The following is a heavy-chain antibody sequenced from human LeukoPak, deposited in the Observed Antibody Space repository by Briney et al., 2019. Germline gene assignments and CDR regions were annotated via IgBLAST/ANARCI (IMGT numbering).Heavy chain of an antibody. D-gene: IGHD3-10*01. Sequence: GGSLRLSCAASGFTFSSYAMSWVRQAPGKGLEWVWAISGSGGSTYYADSVKGRFTISSDNSKKTLDLQMNSLRAEDTAVYYCAKDGGGVLLWFEDHRDRASTRFDYWGQGTLVTVSS. CDR2: ISGSGGST. V-gene: IGHV3-23*01. CDR3: AKDGGGVLLWFEDHRDRASTRFDY. J-gene: IGHJ4*02. CDR1: GFTFSSYA.